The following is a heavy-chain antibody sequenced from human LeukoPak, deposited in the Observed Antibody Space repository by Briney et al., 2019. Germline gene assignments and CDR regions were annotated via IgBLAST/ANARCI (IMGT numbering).Heavy chain of an antibody. D-gene: IGHD1-26*01. CDR3: ARRRLEATDAFDI. J-gene: IGHJ3*02. CDR1: GYRFTSYW. Sequence: PGESLKISCKGSGYRFTSYWIGWVRQMPGKGLEWMGIIYPGDSDTRYSPSFQGQVTISADKSISTAYLQWSSLKASDTAMYYCARRRLEATDAFDIWGQGTMVTVSS. V-gene: IGHV5-51*01. CDR2: IYPGDSDT.